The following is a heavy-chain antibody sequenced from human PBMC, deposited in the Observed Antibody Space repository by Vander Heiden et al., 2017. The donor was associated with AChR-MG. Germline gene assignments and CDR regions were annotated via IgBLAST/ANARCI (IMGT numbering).Heavy chain of an antibody. Sequence: QVQLQESGPGLVKPSATLSLTCTVSGGSISSYYWSWIRQPAGKGLEWIGRIYTSGSTNYNPSLKSRVTMSVDTSKNQFSLKLSSVTAADTAVYYCARDVLSNLGYCSGGSCLKYNWFDPWGQGTLVTVSS. V-gene: IGHV4-4*07. J-gene: IGHJ5*02. CDR3: ARDVLSNLGYCSGGSCLKYNWFDP. CDR1: GGSISSYY. D-gene: IGHD2-15*01. CDR2: IYTSGST.